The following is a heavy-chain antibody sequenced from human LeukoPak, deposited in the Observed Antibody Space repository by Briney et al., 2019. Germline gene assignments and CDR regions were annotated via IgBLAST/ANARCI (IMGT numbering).Heavy chain of an antibody. CDR3: ARGSRHYYDSRIYYMDV. J-gene: IGHJ6*03. CDR2: INHSGST. CDR1: GGSFSGYY. Sequence: PSETLSLTCAVYGGSFSGYYWSWIRQPPGKGLEWIGEINHSGSTNYNPSLKSRVTISVDTSKNQFSLKLSSVTAADTAVYYCARGSRHYYDSRIYYMDVWGKGTTVTVFS. D-gene: IGHD3-22*01. V-gene: IGHV4-34*01.